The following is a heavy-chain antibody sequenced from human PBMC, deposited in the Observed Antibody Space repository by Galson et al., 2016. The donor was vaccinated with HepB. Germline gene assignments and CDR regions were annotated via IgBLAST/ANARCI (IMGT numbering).Heavy chain of an antibody. CDR1: GYTFSSYW. CDR2: IYPADSDT. Sequence: QSGAEVKKPGESLKISCKGSGYTFSSYWIAWVRQTPGKGLEWMGIIYPADSDTRYSPSFQGQVTISVDKSINTAYLQWGGLKASDSAMYYCASPYYDTSLWAGNGFDLWGQGTMVTVAS. CDR3: ASPYYDTSLWAGNGFDL. V-gene: IGHV5-51*01. J-gene: IGHJ3*01. D-gene: IGHD3-22*01.